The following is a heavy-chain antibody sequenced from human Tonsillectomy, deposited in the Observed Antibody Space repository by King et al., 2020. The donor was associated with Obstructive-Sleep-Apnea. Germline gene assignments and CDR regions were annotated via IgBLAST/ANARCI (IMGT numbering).Heavy chain of an antibody. CDR2: ISAFNGNR. D-gene: IGHD3-10*01. CDR1: GYTFTNYG. V-gene: IGHV1-18*01. J-gene: IGHJ4*02. CDR3: ARDTFYYGPGPMYYYDY. Sequence: QLVQSGAKVKNPGASVQVSCKSSGYTFTNYGFSWVRQAPGQGLEWMGWISAFNGNRNYSLKLQGRVTLTTDTSTSTAYMELGSLRSDDTAVYYCARDTFYYGPGPMYYYDYWGQGTLVTVSS.